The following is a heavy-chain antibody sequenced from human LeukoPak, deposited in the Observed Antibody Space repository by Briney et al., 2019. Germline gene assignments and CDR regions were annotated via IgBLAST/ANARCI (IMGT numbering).Heavy chain of an antibody. V-gene: IGHV4-61*02. CDR3: ARVQSNWNSPYYFDY. D-gene: IGHD1-7*01. CDR2: IYTSGST. Sequence: PSETLSLTCTVSGGSISSSSYYWSWIRQPAGKGLEWIGRIYTSGSTNYNPSLKSRVTMSVDTSKNQFSLKLSSVTAADTAVYYCARVQSNWNSPYYFDYWGQGTLVTVSS. J-gene: IGHJ4*02. CDR1: GGSISSSSYY.